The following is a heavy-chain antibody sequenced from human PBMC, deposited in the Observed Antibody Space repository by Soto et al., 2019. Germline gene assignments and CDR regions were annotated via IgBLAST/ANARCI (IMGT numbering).Heavy chain of an antibody. CDR2: IDKNSAGGTT. CDR3: TTGEN. V-gene: IGHV3-15*04. D-gene: IGHD3-16*01. J-gene: IGHJ4*02. CDR1: GFNFRNFW. Sequence: EVQLVESGGRVVGPGGSLRLSCAASGFNFRNFWMTWIRRAPGKGLEWVASIDKNSAGGTTDYDAPVKGRFTISRDDSEKTVFLQMNSLKIEDTAVYYCTTGENWGPGTVVTVSS.